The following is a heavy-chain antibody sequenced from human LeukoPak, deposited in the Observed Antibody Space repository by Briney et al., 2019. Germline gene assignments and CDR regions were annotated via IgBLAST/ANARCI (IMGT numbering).Heavy chain of an antibody. CDR2: XXXSGST. V-gene: IGHV4-61*02. CDR1: IXSGSYY. CDR3: ARETDDSSGYSYPYYYYGMDV. D-gene: IGHD3-22*01. Sequence: IXSGSYYWXWIRQPAGXGLXXXXXXXXSGSTNYNPSLKSRVTISVDTSKNQFSLKLSSVTAADTAVYYCARETDDSSGYSYPYYYYGMDVWGQGTTVTVSS. J-gene: IGHJ6*02.